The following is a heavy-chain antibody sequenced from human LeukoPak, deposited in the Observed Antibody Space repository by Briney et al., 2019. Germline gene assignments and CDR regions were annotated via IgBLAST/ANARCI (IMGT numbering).Heavy chain of an antibody. CDR1: GGSFSGYY. J-gene: IGHJ4*02. D-gene: IGHD3-3*01. Sequence: SETLSLTCAVYGGSFSGYYWSWIRQPPGKGLEWIGEINHSGSTNYNPSLKSRVTISVDTSKNQFSLKLSSVTAADTAVYYCARHLRPIFGVVILKWEGGLFDYWGQGTLVTVSS. CDR3: ARHLRPIFGVVILKWEGGLFDY. V-gene: IGHV4-34*01. CDR2: INHSGST.